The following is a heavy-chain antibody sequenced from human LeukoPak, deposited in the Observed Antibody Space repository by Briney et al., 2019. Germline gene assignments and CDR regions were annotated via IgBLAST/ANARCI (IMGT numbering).Heavy chain of an antibody. CDR3: ARSGYNYVDY. CDR2: ISYSGST. J-gene: IGHJ4*02. CDR1: GGSISSYY. D-gene: IGHD5-12*01. V-gene: IGHV4-59*08. Sequence: SETLSLTCTVSGGSISSYYWSWIRQPPGKGLDWIGYISYSGSTSYNPSLKTRVTISVDTSKSQFSLKLRSVTAAGTAVYYCARSGYNYVDYWGQGTLVTVSS.